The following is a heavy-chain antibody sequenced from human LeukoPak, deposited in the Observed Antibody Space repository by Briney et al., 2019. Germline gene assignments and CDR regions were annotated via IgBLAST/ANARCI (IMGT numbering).Heavy chain of an antibody. V-gene: IGHV3-53*04. CDR3: ARGRDYVWGSYRYSGWFDP. CDR1: GFTFSSNY. CDR2: IYSGGST. D-gene: IGHD3-16*02. Sequence: GGSLRLSCAASGFTFSSNYMSWVRQAPGKGLEWVSVIYSGGSTYYSDSVKGRFTISRHNSKNTLYLQMNSLRAEDTAVYYCARGRDYVWGSYRYSGWFDPWGQGTLVTVSS. J-gene: IGHJ5*02.